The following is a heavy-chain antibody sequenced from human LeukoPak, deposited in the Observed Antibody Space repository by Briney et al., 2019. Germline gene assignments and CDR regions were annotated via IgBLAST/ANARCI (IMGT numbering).Heavy chain of an antibody. V-gene: IGHV1-69*13. J-gene: IGHJ5*02. CDR3: AREWKSKQVRFDP. CDR1: GGTFSSYA. CDR2: IIPMFGTA. D-gene: IGHD1-1*01. Sequence: GASVKVSCKASGGTFSSYAINWVRQAPGQGLEWMGGIIPMFGTADYAQKFQGRVIITADESTSTAYMELSRLRSDDTAVYYCAREWKSKQVRFDPWGQGTLVTVSS.